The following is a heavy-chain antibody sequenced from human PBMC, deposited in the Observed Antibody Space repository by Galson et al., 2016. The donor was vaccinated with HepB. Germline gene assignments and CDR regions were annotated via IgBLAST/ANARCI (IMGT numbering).Heavy chain of an antibody. V-gene: IGHV6-1*01. Sequence: CAISGDSVSSDSTSWNWIRQSPSRGLEWLGRKYCRSKWYNDYAASVESRITINPDTSNNQFSLRLDSVTPEDTAVYYCARGSTLHSWGQGTLVTVSS. CDR2: KYCRSKWYN. J-gene: IGHJ4*02. CDR1: GDSVSSDSTS. D-gene: IGHD1-26*01. CDR3: ARGSTLHS.